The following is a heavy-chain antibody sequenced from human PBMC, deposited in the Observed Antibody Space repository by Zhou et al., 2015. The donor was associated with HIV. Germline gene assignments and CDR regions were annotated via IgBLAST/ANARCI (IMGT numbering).Heavy chain of an antibody. Sequence: QVQLVQSGAEVKKPGSSVKLSCRSSGDPFSSYAVTWVRQAPGQGPEFMGRIVPLTRSTLYSEKFRDRIKITADLSTTSVFLEVTGLTSSDTAVYYCAAVRHIAGAGTNRYWFDPWGQGTLVTVSS. CDR3: AAVRHIAGAGTNRYWFDP. D-gene: IGHD6-13*01. CDR2: IVPLTRST. CDR1: GDPFSSYA. V-gene: IGHV1-69*18. J-gene: IGHJ5*02.